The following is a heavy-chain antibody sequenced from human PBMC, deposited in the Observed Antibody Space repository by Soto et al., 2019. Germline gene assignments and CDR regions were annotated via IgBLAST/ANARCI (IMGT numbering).Heavy chain of an antibody. CDR2: ISRDGGTK. D-gene: IGHD2-8*02. Sequence: QVQLVESGGGVVQPGRSLRLSCAVSGFTVSTYGMHWVRQAPGKGLEWVAVISRDGGTKYYADSVKGRFTISRDNSRNALVLEMKSLRGDDMAVYYCTGEVASGYWGQGTLVTVSS. CDR3: TGEVASGY. V-gene: IGHV3-30*03. CDR1: GFTVSTYG. J-gene: IGHJ4*02.